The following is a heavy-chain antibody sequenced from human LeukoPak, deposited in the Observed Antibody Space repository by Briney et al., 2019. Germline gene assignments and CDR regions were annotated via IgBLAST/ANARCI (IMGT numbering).Heavy chain of an antibody. D-gene: IGHD2-15*01. CDR1: GFTFSSYG. J-gene: IGHJ6*02. Sequence: GGSLRLSCAASGFTFSSYGMHWVRQAPGKGLEWVAVISYDGSNKYYADSVKGRFTISRDNSKNTLYLQMNSLRAEDPAVYYCAKVSGGPGYYYYGMDVWGQGTTVTVSS. CDR2: ISYDGSNK. CDR3: AKVSGGPGYYYYGMDV. V-gene: IGHV3-30*18.